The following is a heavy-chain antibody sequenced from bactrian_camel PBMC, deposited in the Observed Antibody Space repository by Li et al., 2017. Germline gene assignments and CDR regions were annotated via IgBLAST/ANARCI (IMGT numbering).Heavy chain of an antibody. CDR1: GYNNRRYC. J-gene: IGHJ4*01. CDR3: AKEFTSVSNPSGGRCPGYEYYY. Sequence: HVQLAESGGGSVQTGGSLRLSCKASGYNNRRYCMAWYRQRPGQRSEAVAAITSDGRTNYARAVQGRFTISQESAGENLFLMMNDLKLEDTATYFCAKEFTSVSNPSGGRCPGYEYYYRGRGTQVTVS. D-gene: IGHD2*01. V-gene: IGHV3S53*01. CDR2: ITSDGRT.